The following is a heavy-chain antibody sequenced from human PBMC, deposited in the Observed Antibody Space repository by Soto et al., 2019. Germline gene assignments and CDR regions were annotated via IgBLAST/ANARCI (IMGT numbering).Heavy chain of an antibody. J-gene: IGHJ6*03. CDR1: GGSISSGGYY. Sequence: QVQLQESGPGLVKPSQTLSLTCTVSGGSISSGGYYWSWIRQHPGKGLEWIGYIYYSGSTYYNPSLKSRVTISVDTSKNQFSLKLSSVTAADTAVYYCARVLHGFGELNYMDVWGKGTTVTVSS. D-gene: IGHD3-10*01. CDR2: IYYSGST. CDR3: ARVLHGFGELNYMDV. V-gene: IGHV4-31*03.